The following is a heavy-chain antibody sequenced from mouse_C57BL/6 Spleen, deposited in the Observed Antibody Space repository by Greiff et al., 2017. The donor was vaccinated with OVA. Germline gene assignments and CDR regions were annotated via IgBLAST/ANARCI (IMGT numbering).Heavy chain of an antibody. CDR1: GYTFTSYW. Sequence: VQLQQSGAELVRPGTSVKLSCKASGYTFTSYWMHWVKQRPGQGLEWIGVINPSDSYTNYNQKFKGKATLTVDTSSSTAYMQLSSLTSEDSAVYYCARWDGYYAMDYWGQGTSVTVSS. D-gene: IGHD2-3*01. V-gene: IGHV1-59*01. CDR2: INPSDSYT. CDR3: ARWDGYYAMDY. J-gene: IGHJ4*01.